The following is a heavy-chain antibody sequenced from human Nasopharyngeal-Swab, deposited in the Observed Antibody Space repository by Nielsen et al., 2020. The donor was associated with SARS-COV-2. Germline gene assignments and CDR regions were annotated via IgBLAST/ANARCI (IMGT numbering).Heavy chain of an antibody. Sequence: WVRQARGPGLEWMGGFDPEDGETIYAQKFQGRVTMTEDTSTDTAYMELSSLRSEDTAVYYCATTQYYYDSSGYYSFDYWGQGTLVTVSS. CDR2: FDPEDGET. D-gene: IGHD3-22*01. CDR3: ATTQYYYDSSGYYSFDY. J-gene: IGHJ4*02. V-gene: IGHV1-24*01.